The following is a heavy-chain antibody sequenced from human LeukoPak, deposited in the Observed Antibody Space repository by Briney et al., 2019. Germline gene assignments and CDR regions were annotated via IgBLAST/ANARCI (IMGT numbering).Heavy chain of an antibody. CDR3: ARDSGSPDAFDI. Sequence: GGSLRLSCAVSGSSFSSDSMNWVRQAPAKGLEWISYISSASSTIYYADSVRGRFTISRDNAKNSLYLQMNSLRAEDTAVYYCARDSGSPDAFDIWGQGTMVTVSS. V-gene: IGHV3-48*04. J-gene: IGHJ3*02. D-gene: IGHD1-26*01. CDR1: GSSFSSDS. CDR2: ISSASSTI.